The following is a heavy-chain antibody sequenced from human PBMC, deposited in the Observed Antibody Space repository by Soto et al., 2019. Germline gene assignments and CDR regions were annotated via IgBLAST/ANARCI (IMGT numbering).Heavy chain of an antibody. J-gene: IGHJ6*02. D-gene: IGHD3-9*01. CDR2: ISAYNGNT. Sequence: ASVKVSCKASGYTFTSYGISWVRQAPGRGLEWMGWISAYNGNTNYAQKLQGRVTMTTDTSTSTAYMELRSLRSDDTAVYYCARDLNVLRYFDWLLSPIDYYYYGMDVWGQGTTVTVSS. V-gene: IGHV1-18*04. CDR1: GYTFTSYG. CDR3: ARDLNVLRYFDWLLSPIDYYYYGMDV.